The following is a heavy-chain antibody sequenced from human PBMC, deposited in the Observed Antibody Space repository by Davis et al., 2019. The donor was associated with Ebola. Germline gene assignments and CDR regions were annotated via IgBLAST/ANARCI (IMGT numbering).Heavy chain of an antibody. CDR1: GFTFSDYY. Sequence: GESLKISCAASGFTFSDYYMSWIRQAPGKGLEWVSYISSSSSYTNYADSVKGRFTISRDNAKNSLYLQMNSLKAEDTAVYYCARERGSGSYYFDYWGQGTLVTVSS. CDR2: ISSSSSYT. V-gene: IGHV3-11*06. CDR3: ARERGSGSYYFDY. J-gene: IGHJ4*02. D-gene: IGHD1-26*01.